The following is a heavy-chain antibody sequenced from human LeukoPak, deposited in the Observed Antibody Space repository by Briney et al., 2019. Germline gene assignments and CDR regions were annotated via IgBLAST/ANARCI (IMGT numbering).Heavy chain of an antibody. V-gene: IGHV3-15*01. Sequence: PGGSLRLSCAASGFTFNNAWMSWVRQAPGKGLEWISRIKSKTYGGTTEYAAPVKGRYTISRDDSESTLFLQMDSLTTEDTAVYYCTRYHFAWGQGTLVTVSS. CDR3: TRYHFA. D-gene: IGHD2-15*01. J-gene: IGHJ5*02. CDR2: IKSKTYGGTT. CDR1: GFTFNNAW.